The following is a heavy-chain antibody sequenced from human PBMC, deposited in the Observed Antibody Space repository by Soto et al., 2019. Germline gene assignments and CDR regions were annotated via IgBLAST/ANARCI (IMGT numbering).Heavy chain of an antibody. CDR3: ARVRDAVTTSYFDY. V-gene: IGHV1-18*01. J-gene: IGHJ4*02. CDR1: GYTFTSYG. D-gene: IGHD4-17*01. Sequence: GASVKVSCKASGYTFTSYGISWVRQAPGQGLEWMGWISAYNGNTNYAQKLQGRVTMTTDTSTSTAYMELRSLRSDDTAVYYCARVRDAVTTSYFDYWGQGTQVTVSS. CDR2: ISAYNGNT.